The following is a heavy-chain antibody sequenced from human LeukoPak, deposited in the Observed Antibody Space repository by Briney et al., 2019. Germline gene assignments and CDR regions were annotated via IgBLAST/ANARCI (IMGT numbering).Heavy chain of an antibody. CDR2: INGSGDTT. V-gene: IGHV3-23*01. Sequence: PGGSLRLSCAASGFTISSYAMSWVRQAPGKGLEWVSDINGSGDTTYYADSVKGRFTISRDNSKNTLYLQMNSLRAEDTAVYYCAKDLRSMVILIRYFDYWGQGTLVTVSS. CDR3: AKDLRSMVILIRYFDY. D-gene: IGHD2-21*01. CDR1: GFTISSYA. J-gene: IGHJ4*02.